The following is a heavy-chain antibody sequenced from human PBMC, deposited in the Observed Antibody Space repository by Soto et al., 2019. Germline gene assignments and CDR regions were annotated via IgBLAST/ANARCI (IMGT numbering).Heavy chain of an antibody. V-gene: IGHV3-74*03. Sequence: EVQLVESGGGLVQPGGSLRLSCAASGFTFSNYWIHWVRQVPGKGLVWVSRVNSDGTSTSYADFGKGRFTITRDNAKNTVYLQMDNLGADDTAVYYCTRGGTTTTFWGLFSYWGQGALVAVSS. CDR3: TRGGTTTTFWGLFSY. CDR2: VNSDGTST. J-gene: IGHJ4*02. CDR1: GFTFSNYW. D-gene: IGHD3-16*01.